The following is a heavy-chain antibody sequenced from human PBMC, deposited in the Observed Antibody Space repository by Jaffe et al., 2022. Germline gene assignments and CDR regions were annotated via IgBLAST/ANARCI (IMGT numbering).Heavy chain of an antibody. D-gene: IGHD6-13*01. CDR1: GFTFSSYA. CDR2: ITSSGSRT. V-gene: IGHV3-23*01. CDR3: AKEAAAVGTPVFDH. Sequence: EVQLLESGGGLVQPGGSLRLSCAASGFTFSSYAMSWVRQAAGKGPEWVSGITSSGSRTFYADSVKGRFSMSRDNSKNTLYLQMNSLRAEDTAVYYCAKEAAAVGTPVFDHWGQGTLVTVSS. J-gene: IGHJ4*02.